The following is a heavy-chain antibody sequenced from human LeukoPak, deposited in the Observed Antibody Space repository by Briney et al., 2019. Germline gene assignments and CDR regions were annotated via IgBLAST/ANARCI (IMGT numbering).Heavy chain of an antibody. D-gene: IGHD5-24*01. CDR1: GYTFTSYG. J-gene: IGHJ4*02. CDR3: AREPRWLQSQILSDY. Sequence: ASVKVSCKASGYTFTSYGISWVRQAPGQGLEWMGWISAYNGNTNYAQKLQGRVTMTTDTSTSTAYMELRSLRSDDTAVYYCAREPRWLQSQILSDYWGQGTLVTVSS. V-gene: IGHV1-18*01. CDR2: ISAYNGNT.